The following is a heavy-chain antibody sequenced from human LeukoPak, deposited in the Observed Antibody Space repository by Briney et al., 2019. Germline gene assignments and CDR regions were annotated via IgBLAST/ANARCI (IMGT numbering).Heavy chain of an antibody. J-gene: IGHJ4*02. Sequence: GGSLRLSCAASGFTVSSNYMSWVRQAPGKGLEWVSVIYSGGSTYYADSVKGRITISRDTSKNTLSLQMNSLRAEDTAVYYCATGFAWAGYSGYDYWGQGTLVTVSS. D-gene: IGHD6-13*01. CDR3: ATGFAWAGYSGYDY. CDR2: IYSGGST. CDR1: GFTVSSNY. V-gene: IGHV3-53*01.